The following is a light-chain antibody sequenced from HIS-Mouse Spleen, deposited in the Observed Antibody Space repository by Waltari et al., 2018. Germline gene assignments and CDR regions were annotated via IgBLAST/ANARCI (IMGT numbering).Light chain of an antibody. CDR3: AAWDDSLNGYV. J-gene: IGLJ1*01. CDR2: SNN. Sequence: QSVLTQPPSASGTPGQRVTISCSGSSSNIGSNTVNWYQQLPGTAPKLLISSNNQRPSGVPDLFSGSKSGTSASLAISGLQSEDEADYYCAAWDDSLNGYVFGTGTKVTVL. V-gene: IGLV1-44*01. CDR1: SSNIGSNT.